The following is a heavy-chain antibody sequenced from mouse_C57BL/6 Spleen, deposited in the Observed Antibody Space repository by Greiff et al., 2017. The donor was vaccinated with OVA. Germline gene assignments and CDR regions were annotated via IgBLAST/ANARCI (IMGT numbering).Heavy chain of an antibody. D-gene: IGHD1-1*01. CDR3: TREYYGHFDY. CDR2: IDPETGGT. Sequence: QVQLQQSGAELVRPGASVTLSCKASGYTFTDYEMHWVKQTPVHGLEWIGAIDPETGGTAYNQKFKGKAILTADKSSSTAYMELRSLTSEDSAVYYCTREYYGHFDYWGQGTTLTVSS. V-gene: IGHV1-15*01. CDR1: GYTFTDYE. J-gene: IGHJ2*01.